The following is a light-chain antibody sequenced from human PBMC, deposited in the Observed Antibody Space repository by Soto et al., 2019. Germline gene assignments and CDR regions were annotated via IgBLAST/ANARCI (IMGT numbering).Light chain of an antibody. J-gene: IGKJ4*01. CDR2: SAS. V-gene: IGKV3-20*01. Sequence: ENVLTQSPGTLSLSAGERATLSCRASQSVTHNYLSWYQQKPGQAPRLVIYSASSRATGIPDRFSGSGSGTDFTLTVSRLEPEDFAVYYCQQSGDLPLTFGGGTKVEIK. CDR1: QSVTHNY. CDR3: QQSGDLPLT.